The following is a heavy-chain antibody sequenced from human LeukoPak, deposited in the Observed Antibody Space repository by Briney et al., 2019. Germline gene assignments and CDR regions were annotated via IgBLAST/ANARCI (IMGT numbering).Heavy chain of an antibody. CDR3: AKDISYGVYFFGYFQY. V-gene: IGHV3-23*01. CDR2: ISGGGDRV. Sequence: GGSLRLSCAASGFSFSRYAMTWVRQAPGKRLEWVSVISGGGDRVDYAESVKGRFTISRDNSRNTLYLQMNRLRAEDTALYYCAKDISYGVYFFGYFQYWGQGSLVTVSS. J-gene: IGHJ1*01. CDR1: GFSFSRYA. D-gene: IGHD4-17*01.